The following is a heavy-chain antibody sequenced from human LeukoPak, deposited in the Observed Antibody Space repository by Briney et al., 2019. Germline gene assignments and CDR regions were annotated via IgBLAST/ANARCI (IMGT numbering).Heavy chain of an antibody. D-gene: IGHD2-2*01. V-gene: IGHV3-7*01. CDR3: ARVSRGIYCSSTSCLDYYFDY. Sequence: PGGSLRLSCAASGITFIKDWMTWVRQAPGKGLEWVANIKQDGSEKYYVDSVKGRFTISRDNAKNSLYLQMNSLRAEDTAVYYCARVSRGIYCSSTSCLDYYFDYWGQGTLVTVSS. J-gene: IGHJ4*02. CDR2: IKQDGSEK. CDR1: GITFIKDW.